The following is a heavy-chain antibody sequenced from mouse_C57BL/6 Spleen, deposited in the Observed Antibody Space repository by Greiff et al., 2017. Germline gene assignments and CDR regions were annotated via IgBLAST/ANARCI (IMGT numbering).Heavy chain of an antibody. V-gene: IGHV1-52*01. CDR1: GYTFTSYW. D-gene: IGHD4-1*01. J-gene: IGHJ4*01. Sequence: VQLQQPGAELVRPGSSVKLSCKASGYTFTSYWMHWVKQRPIQGLEWIGNIDPSDSETHYNQKFKDKATLTVDKSSSTAYMQLSSLTSEDSAVYYCARWGTGTDYYAMDYWGQGTSVTVSS. CDR3: ARWGTGTDYYAMDY. CDR2: IDPSDSET.